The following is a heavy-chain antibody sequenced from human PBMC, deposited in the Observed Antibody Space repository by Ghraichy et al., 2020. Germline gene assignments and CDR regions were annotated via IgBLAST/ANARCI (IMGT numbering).Heavy chain of an antibody. J-gene: IGHJ6*02. CDR1: GYTFTSYG. CDR2: ISAYNGNT. Sequence: ASVKVSCKASGYTFTSYGISWVRQAPEQGLEWMGWISAYNGNTNYAQKLQGRVTMTTDTSTSTAYMELRSLRSDDTAVYYCARDRWLRPGYYYYYYGMDVWGQGTTVTVSS. D-gene: IGHD5-12*01. CDR3: ARDRWLRPGYYYYYYGMDV. V-gene: IGHV1-18*04.